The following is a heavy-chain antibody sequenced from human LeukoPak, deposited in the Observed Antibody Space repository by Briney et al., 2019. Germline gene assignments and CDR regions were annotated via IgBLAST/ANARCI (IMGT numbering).Heavy chain of an antibody. CDR2: INHSGST. D-gene: IGHD2-2*01. CDR1: GGSFSGYY. Sequence: PSETLSLTCAVYGGSFSGYYWSWIRQPPGKGLEWIGEINHSGSTNYNPSLKSRVTISVDTSKNQFSLKLSSVTAADTAVYYCARGPRPDCSSTSCYHYYYYYMDVWGKGTTVTVSS. J-gene: IGHJ6*03. V-gene: IGHV4-34*01. CDR3: ARGPRPDCSSTSCYHYYYYYMDV.